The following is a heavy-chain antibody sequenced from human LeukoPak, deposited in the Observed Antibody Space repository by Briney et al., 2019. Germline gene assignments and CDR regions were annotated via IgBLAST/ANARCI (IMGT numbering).Heavy chain of an antibody. CDR3: ARDRDGYRSFDY. V-gene: IGHV1-69*13. Sequence: SVTVSCKASGYTFTGYYIHWVRQAPGQGLEWMGGIIPIFGTANYAQKFQGRVTITADESTSTAYMELSSLRSEDTAVYYCARDRDGYRSFDYWGQGTLVTVSS. CDR1: GYTFTGYY. CDR2: IIPIFGTA. D-gene: IGHD5-24*01. J-gene: IGHJ4*02.